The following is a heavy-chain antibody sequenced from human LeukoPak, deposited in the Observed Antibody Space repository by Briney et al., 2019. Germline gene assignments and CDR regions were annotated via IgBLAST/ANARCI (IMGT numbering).Heavy chain of an antibody. J-gene: IGHJ4*02. Sequence: GSLRLSCAASGFTFSSYAMSWIRQPPGKGLEWIGEINHSGSTNYNPSLKSRVTISVDTSKNQFSLKLSSVTAADTAVYYCASRKLHYYDSRNFDYWGQGTLVTVSS. CDR1: GFTFSSYA. CDR3: ASRKLHYYDSRNFDY. D-gene: IGHD3-22*01. V-gene: IGHV4-34*08. CDR2: INHSGST.